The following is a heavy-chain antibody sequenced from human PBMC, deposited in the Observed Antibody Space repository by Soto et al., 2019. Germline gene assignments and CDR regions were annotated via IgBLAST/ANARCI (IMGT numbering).Heavy chain of an antibody. CDR3: AREIIPLTTDWYFDL. Sequence: QVQLQESGPGLVKPSQTLSLTCTVSGGSISGVVYYWSWIRQPPGKGLEWIGYIFDSGSTYYNPSLKSRVTISVDTSKNQFSLRLSSVTAADTAVYYCAREIIPLTTDWYFDLWGRGTLVTVSS. D-gene: IGHD4-17*01. CDR2: IFDSGST. V-gene: IGHV4-30-4*01. CDR1: GGSISGVVYY. J-gene: IGHJ2*01.